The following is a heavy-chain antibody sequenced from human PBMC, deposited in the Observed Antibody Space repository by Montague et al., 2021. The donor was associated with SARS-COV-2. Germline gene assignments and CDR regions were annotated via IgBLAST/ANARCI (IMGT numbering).Heavy chain of an antibody. D-gene: IGHD6-19*01. CDR1: GDSVSSNSVA. V-gene: IGHV6-1*01. CDR3: VRYSGWFYFDF. Sequence: CAISGDSVSSNSVAWSWIRQSSSRGLEWLGRTYYRSKWYSDYAPXVRGRLTVNPDASKNEFSLELNYVTPEDTAVYYCVRYSGWFYFDFWGQGTLVTVS. J-gene: IGHJ4*02. CDR2: TYYRSKWYS.